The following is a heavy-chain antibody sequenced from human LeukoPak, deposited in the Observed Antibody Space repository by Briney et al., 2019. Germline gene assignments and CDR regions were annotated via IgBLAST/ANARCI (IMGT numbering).Heavy chain of an antibody. Sequence: SETLSLTCTVSGGSISTYYWSWIRQPPGKGLEWIGYIYYSGNTNCSPSLKSRVTLSVDTSKNQFSLKLSSVTAADTAVYFCARVGPHASFDYWGQGTLVTVSS. CDR2: IYYSGNT. CDR3: ARVGPHASFDY. V-gene: IGHV4-59*01. CDR1: GGSISTYY. J-gene: IGHJ4*02.